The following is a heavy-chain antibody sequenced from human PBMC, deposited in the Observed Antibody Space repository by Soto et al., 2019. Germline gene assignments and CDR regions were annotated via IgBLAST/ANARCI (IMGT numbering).Heavy chain of an antibody. CDR1: GFTFSSYA. CDR3: AKDVTYYYDSSGYDFDY. CDR2: ISGSGGST. J-gene: IGHJ4*02. Sequence: GGSLRLSCAASGFTFSSYAMSWVRQAPGKGLEWVSAISGSGGSTYYADSVKGRFTISRDNSKNTLYLQMNSLRAEDTAVYYCAKDVTYYYDSSGYDFDYWGQGTLVTVSS. D-gene: IGHD3-22*01. V-gene: IGHV3-23*01.